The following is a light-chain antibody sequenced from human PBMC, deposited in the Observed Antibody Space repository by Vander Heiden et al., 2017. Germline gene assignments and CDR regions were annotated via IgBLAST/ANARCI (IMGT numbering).Light chain of an antibody. V-gene: IGKV1-33*01. CDR2: DAS. CDR1: QDISNY. Sequence: DIQMIQSPSSLSASVGDRVTITCQASQDISNYLNWYQQKAGKAPKVLIYDASNLKTGVPSRFSGSGSGTDFTFTISSLQPEDIATYYCQHYDNLPLTFGGGTKVEIK. CDR3: QHYDNLPLT. J-gene: IGKJ4*01.